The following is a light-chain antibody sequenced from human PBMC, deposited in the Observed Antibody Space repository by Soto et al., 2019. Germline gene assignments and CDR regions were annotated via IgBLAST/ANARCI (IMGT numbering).Light chain of an antibody. CDR2: DVS. CDR3: SSFTNTNTPVV. V-gene: IGLV2-14*01. J-gene: IGLJ2*01. CDR1: SSDIGRYDY. Sequence: QSALTQPASVSGSPGQSITISCTGTSSDIGRYDYISWYQQHPGKAPKLMIYDVSNRPSGIANRFSGSKSDNTASLTISGLQAEDEADYYCSSFTNTNTPVVFGGGTKVTVL.